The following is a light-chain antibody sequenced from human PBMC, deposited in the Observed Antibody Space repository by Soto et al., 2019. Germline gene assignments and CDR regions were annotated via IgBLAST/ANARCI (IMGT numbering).Light chain of an antibody. CDR2: GAS. V-gene: IGKV3-20*01. J-gene: IGKJ1*01. CDR3: QQYGSSPRT. CDR1: QSVSSSY. Sequence: PGERATLSCRASQSVSSSYLAWYQQKPGPAPRLLISGASSRATGIPDRFSGSGSGTDFTLTISRLEPEDFAVYYCQQYGSSPRTFGQGTKVEIK.